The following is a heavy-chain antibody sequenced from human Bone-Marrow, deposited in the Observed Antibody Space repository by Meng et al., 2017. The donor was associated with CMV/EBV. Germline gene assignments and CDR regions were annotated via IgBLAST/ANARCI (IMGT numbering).Heavy chain of an antibody. D-gene: IGHD3-3*01. Sequence: SLKISCAASGFTFDDYAMHWVRQAPGKGLEWVSGISWNSGSIGYADSVKGRFTTSRDNAKNSLYLQMNSLRAEDTALYYCAKDIFGGARMAFDIWGQGTMVTVSS. CDR1: GFTFDDYA. CDR3: AKDIFGGARMAFDI. CDR2: ISWNSGSI. V-gene: IGHV3-9*01. J-gene: IGHJ3*02.